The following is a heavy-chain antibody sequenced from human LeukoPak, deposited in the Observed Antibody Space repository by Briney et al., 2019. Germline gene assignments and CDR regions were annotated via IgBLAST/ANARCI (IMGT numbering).Heavy chain of an antibody. D-gene: IGHD2-21*02. V-gene: IGHV3-48*01. CDR2: IGTTSGAI. CDR3: ARFRTWGDKAFDY. CDR1: GFTFSSYS. Sequence: PGGSLRLSCAASGFTFSSYSMNRVRQAPGKGLEWVSYIGTTSGAIYYADSVKGRFTISRDSAKNSLYLQMNSLRAEDTAVYYCARFRTWGDKAFDYWGQGTLVTVSS. J-gene: IGHJ4*02.